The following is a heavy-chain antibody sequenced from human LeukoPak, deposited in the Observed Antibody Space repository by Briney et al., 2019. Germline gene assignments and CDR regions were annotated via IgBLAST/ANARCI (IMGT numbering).Heavy chain of an antibody. CDR3: ARTLMALDGDLGWFDP. V-gene: IGHV1-18*04. J-gene: IGHJ5*02. D-gene: IGHD4-17*01. Sequence: ASVKVSCKASGYTFTGYYMHWVRQAPGQGLEWMGWISAYNGNTNYAQKLQGRVTMTTDTSTSTAYMELRSLRSDDTAVYYCARTLMALDGDLGWFDPWGQGTLVTVSS. CDR2: ISAYNGNT. CDR1: GYTFTGYY.